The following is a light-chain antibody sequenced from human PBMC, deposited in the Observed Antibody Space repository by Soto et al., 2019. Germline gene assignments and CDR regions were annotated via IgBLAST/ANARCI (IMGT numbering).Light chain of an antibody. Sequence: QSVLTQPPSASGTPGQRVTISCSGSSSNIGSNTVNWYQQLPGTAPKLLIYGNNQRPSGVPDRLSGSKSGTSASLAISGLQSEDEADYYCAAWDDSLNGHVVFGGGTKLTVL. V-gene: IGLV1-44*01. CDR3: AAWDDSLNGHVV. CDR1: SSNIGSNT. J-gene: IGLJ2*01. CDR2: GNN.